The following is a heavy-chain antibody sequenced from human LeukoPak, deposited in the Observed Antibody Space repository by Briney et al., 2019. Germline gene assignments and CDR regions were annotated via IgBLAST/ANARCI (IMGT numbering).Heavy chain of an antibody. Sequence: APVKVSCTASGYTFTNYGISWVRQAPGQGLEWMGWISAYTGNTNYAQNFQGRVTMTTDTSTSTAYMELRSLRSDDTAVYYCARSGVGYFYDNSGYYPLDYWGQGTLVTVSS. CDR3: ARSGVGYFYDNSGYYPLDY. D-gene: IGHD3-22*01. V-gene: IGHV1-18*01. J-gene: IGHJ4*02. CDR1: GYTFTNYG. CDR2: ISAYTGNT.